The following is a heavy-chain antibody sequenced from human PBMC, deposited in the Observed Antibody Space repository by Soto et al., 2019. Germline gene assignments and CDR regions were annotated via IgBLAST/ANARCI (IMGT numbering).Heavy chain of an antibody. Sequence: VKVSCKASGVTFTSTAVQWARQARGQRLEWIGWIVVGSGNTNYAQKFQERVTITRDMSTSTAYMELSSLRAEDTAVYYCARVDCPGGSCKPYAYHPMDVWGQGTTVTGSS. V-gene: IGHV1-58*01. CDR3: ARVDCPGGSCKPYAYHPMDV. J-gene: IGHJ6*02. CDR1: GVTFTSTA. CDR2: IVVGSGNT. D-gene: IGHD2-15*01.